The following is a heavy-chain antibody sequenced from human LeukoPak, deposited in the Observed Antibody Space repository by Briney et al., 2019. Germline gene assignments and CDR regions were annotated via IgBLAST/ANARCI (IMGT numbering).Heavy chain of an antibody. Sequence: GGSLRLSCSASGFTFSTLPMHWVRQAPGKGLEYVSGSSSNGGGTYYADSVKGRFTISRDNSKNTLYLQMSSLRPEDTAVYYCVNQISGWVYWGQGTLVTVSS. D-gene: IGHD6-19*01. J-gene: IGHJ4*02. CDR1: GFTFSTLP. V-gene: IGHV3-64D*06. CDR3: VNQISGWVY. CDR2: SSSNGGGT.